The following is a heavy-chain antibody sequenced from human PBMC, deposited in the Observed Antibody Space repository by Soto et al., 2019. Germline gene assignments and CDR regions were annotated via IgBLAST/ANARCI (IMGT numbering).Heavy chain of an antibody. V-gene: IGHV4-31*03. CDR1: IDSMNSCGYY. Sequence: SETLSLTCSVSIDSMNSCGYYWSLIRQHPGKGLEWIGYIYSNGDTYYNPSLKSRVTISVDTSKKQFSLNLTSVTAAETAVYYCARRGGSSSRYYYYAVDVWGQGTTVTVSS. J-gene: IGHJ6*02. CDR2: IYSNGDT. CDR3: ARRGGSSSRYYYYAVDV. D-gene: IGHD6-6*01.